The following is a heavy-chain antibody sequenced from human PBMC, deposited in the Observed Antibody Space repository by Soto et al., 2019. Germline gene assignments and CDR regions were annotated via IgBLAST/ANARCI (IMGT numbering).Heavy chain of an antibody. J-gene: IGHJ5*02. V-gene: IGHV4-59*01. Sequence: PSETLSLTCTVSGGSIRNYYWSWIRQPPGKRLEWIGYIYYSGSTNYNPSLKSRVTISVDTSKNQLSLKLSSVTASDTAVYYCARVPAPWGQGTLVTVSS. CDR2: IYYSGST. CDR3: ARVPAP. CDR1: GGSIRNYY.